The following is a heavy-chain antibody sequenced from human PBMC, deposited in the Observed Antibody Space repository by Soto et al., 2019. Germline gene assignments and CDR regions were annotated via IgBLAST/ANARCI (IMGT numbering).Heavy chain of an antibody. CDR3: ADRCSGGRCSPFDN. CDR1: GFTFSSYA. J-gene: IGHJ4*02. D-gene: IGHD2-15*01. Sequence: EVQLLESGGGLVQPGGSLRLSCAASGFTFSSYAMGWVRQAPGKGREWVSAVSAGGTSAYYVASVEGRFTISRDNSKNTLYLQMNSLRVEDTARYYCADRCSGGRCSPFDNWGQGTLVTVAS. CDR2: VSAGGTSA. V-gene: IGHV3-23*01.